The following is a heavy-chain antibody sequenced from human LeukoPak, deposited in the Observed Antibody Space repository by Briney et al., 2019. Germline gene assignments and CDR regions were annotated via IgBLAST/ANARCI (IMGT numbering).Heavy chain of an antibody. Sequence: GRPLRLSCAASGFTFSSYGMHWVRQAPGKGLEWVAVIWYDGSNKYYADSVKGRFTISRDNSKNTLYLQMNSLRAEDTAVYYCARGAYYYGSGSFDNWFDPWGQGTLVTVSS. J-gene: IGHJ5*02. CDR3: ARGAYYYGSGSFDNWFDP. V-gene: IGHV3-33*01. CDR2: IWYDGSNK. CDR1: GFTFSSYG. D-gene: IGHD3-10*01.